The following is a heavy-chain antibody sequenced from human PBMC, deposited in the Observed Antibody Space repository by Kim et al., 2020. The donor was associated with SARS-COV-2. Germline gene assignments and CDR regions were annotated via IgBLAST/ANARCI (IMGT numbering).Heavy chain of an antibody. J-gene: IGHJ6*02. CDR2: MNPETGDT. Sequence: ASVKVSCKASGYMFTNYDINWIRQTPGQGLEWMGWMNPETGDTGYGRKFLGRVTMTRNTSIGTAYLEVNTLRSDDAAVYYCARGWEVSNGGYMITYYDTMHLWGQGTTVPVSS. D-gene: IGHD1-26*01. V-gene: IGHV1-8*01. CDR1: GYMFTNYD. CDR3: ARGWEVSNGGYMITYYDTMHL.